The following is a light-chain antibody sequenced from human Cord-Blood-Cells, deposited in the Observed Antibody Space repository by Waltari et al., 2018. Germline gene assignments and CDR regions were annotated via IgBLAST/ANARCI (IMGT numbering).Light chain of an antibody. CDR2: DAS. J-gene: IGKJ4*01. Sequence: DIVLTQSPATLSLFPGERATLSCRARQSVSSYLAWYQQKPGQAPRLLIYDASNRATGIPARCRGSGSGKDFTHTISSLEPDDFAVYYCQQRSNWLAFGGGTKVEIK. V-gene: IGKV3-11*01. CDR3: QQRSNWLA. CDR1: QSVSSY.